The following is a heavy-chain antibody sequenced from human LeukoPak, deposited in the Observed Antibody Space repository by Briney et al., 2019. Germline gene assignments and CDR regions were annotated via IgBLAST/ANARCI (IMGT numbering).Heavy chain of an antibody. D-gene: IGHD3-16*01. CDR1: GYTFTSYG. J-gene: IGHJ4*02. CDR3: AREGGEEGFGELCLDY. CDR2: ISTYDGNT. V-gene: IGHV1-18*01. Sequence: ASVKVSCKASGYTFTSYGISWVRQAPGQGLEWMGWISTYDGNTKYAQKLQGRVTMTTDTSTSTAYMELRSQRSDDTAVYYCAREGGEEGFGELCLDYWGQGTLVTVSS.